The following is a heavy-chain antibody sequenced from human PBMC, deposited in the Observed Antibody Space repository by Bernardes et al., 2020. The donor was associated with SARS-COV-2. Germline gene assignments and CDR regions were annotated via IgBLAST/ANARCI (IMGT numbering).Heavy chain of an antibody. D-gene: IGHD5-12*01. J-gene: IGHJ6*02. CDR1: GYTFTKYG. CDR3: ARDEEDIVATSYDYYNGMDV. Sequence: ASVKVSCKASGYTFTKYGISWVRQAAGHGLEWMGWISGYNGNTYYAQKLQDRVTMTTDTSTSTAHMELRSLRSDDTAVYYCARDEEDIVATSYDYYNGMDVWGQGTTVTVSS. V-gene: IGHV1-18*01. CDR2: ISGYNGNT.